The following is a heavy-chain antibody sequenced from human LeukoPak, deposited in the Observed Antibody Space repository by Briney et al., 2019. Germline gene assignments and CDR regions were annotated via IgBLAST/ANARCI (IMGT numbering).Heavy chain of an antibody. CDR1: GGTFTAYG. J-gene: IGHJ4*02. CDR3: ARGSRMITFGGVLWDHFDH. CDR2: IIPSLGIE. D-gene: IGHD3-16*01. Sequence: SVKVSCKSSGGTFTAYGFNWVRQAPGQGLEWVVSIIPSLGIEHLAQKFQGSVTITADKSTSTAYMELSSLRSEDTAVYYCARGSRMITFGGVLWDHFDHWGQGTLVTVSS. V-gene: IGHV1-69*04.